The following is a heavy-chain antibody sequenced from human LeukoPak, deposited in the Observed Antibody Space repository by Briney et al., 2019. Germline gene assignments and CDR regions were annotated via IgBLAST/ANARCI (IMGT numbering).Heavy chain of an antibody. V-gene: IGHV4-39*01. CDR1: GFTFSSYS. D-gene: IGHD6-13*01. CDR3: ARLRSSWHFQH. CDR2: IYYSGST. Sequence: PGGSLRLSCAASGFTFSSYSMNWIRQPPGKGLEWIGSIYYSGSTYYNPSLKSRVTISVDTSKNQFSLKLSSVTAADTAVYYCARLRSSWHFQHWGQGTLVTVSS. J-gene: IGHJ1*01.